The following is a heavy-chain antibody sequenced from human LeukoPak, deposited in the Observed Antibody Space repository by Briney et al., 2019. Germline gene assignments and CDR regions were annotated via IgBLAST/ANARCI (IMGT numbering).Heavy chain of an antibody. V-gene: IGHV3-21*01. CDR1: GFTFSSYS. D-gene: IGHD3-3*01. J-gene: IGHJ4*02. Sequence: GGSLRLSCAASGFTFSSYSMNWVRQAPGKGLEWVSSISSSSSYIYYADSVKGRFTISRDNAKNSLYLQMNSLRVEDTAVYYCARAALEWLSLDYWGQGTLVTVSS. CDR2: ISSSSSYI. CDR3: ARAALEWLSLDY.